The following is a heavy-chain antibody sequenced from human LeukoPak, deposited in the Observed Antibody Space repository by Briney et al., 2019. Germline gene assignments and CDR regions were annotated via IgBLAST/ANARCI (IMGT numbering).Heavy chain of an antibody. V-gene: IGHV3-23*01. CDR1: GFTFSSYA. CDR3: ARGPDHGAFDI. D-gene: IGHD1-14*01. CDR2: ISGSGGST. Sequence: PGGSLRLSCAASGFTFSSYAMSWVRQAPGKGLEWVSGISGSGGSTYCADSVKGRFTISRDNSKNTLYVQMNSLRAEDTAVYYCARGPDHGAFDIWGQGTMVTVSS. J-gene: IGHJ3*02.